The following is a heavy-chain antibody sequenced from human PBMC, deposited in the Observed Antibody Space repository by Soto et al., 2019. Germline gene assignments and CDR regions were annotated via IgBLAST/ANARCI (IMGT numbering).Heavy chain of an antibody. CDR2: IIPIFGTA. V-gene: IGHV1-69*06. CDR1: GGTFSSYA. D-gene: IGHD6-6*01. CDR3: ARDMGSSSAFDY. J-gene: IGHJ4*02. Sequence: SVNVSCKASGGTFSSYAISWVRQAPGQGLEWMGGIIPIFGTANYAQKFQGRVTITADKSTSTAYMELSSLRSEDTAVYYCARDMGSSSAFDYWGQGTLVTVSS.